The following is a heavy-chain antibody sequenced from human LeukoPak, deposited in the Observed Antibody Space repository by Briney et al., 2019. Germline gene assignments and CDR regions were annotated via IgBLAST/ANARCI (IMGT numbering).Heavy chain of an antibody. CDR3: AKDGGSDPDSFDI. J-gene: IGHJ3*02. CDR2: IKSKADGGTT. V-gene: IGHV3-15*01. D-gene: IGHD2-15*01. Sequence: GGSLRLSCAASGFTFNNAWMSWVRQAPGKGLEWVGRIKSKADGGTTDHAAPVKGRFSISRDNTKNSLYLQMNSLRAEDTAVYYCAKDGGSDPDSFDIWGQGTMVTVSS. CDR1: GFTFNNAW.